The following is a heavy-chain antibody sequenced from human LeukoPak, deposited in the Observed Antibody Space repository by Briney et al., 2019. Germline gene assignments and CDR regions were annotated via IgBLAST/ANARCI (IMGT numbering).Heavy chain of an antibody. J-gene: IGHJ4*02. Sequence: SETLSLTCTVSGGSISSYYWSWIRQPPGKGLEWIGYIYYSGSTNYNPSLKSRVTISVDTSKNQFSLKLSSVTAADTAVYYCASGKHALRYFDWLSLYWGQGTLVTVSS. CDR2: IYYSGST. CDR1: GGSISSYY. D-gene: IGHD3-9*01. V-gene: IGHV4-59*01. CDR3: ASGKHALRYFDWLSLY.